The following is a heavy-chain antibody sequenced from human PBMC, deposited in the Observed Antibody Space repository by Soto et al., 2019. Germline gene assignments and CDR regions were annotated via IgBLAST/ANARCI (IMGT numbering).Heavy chain of an antibody. Sequence: EGQLVESGGGLVKPGGSLRLSCEASGFTLSNVWMTWVRQAPGKGLEWVGRIKSNTHGGTTDYAAPVKGRCTISRDDSRNTLYLQMNVLSTEDTAVYFCTTPACINMIVLEDTIDFWGQGTLVTVSS. D-gene: IGHD3-22*01. J-gene: IGHJ4*02. CDR3: TTPACINMIVLEDTIDF. CDR2: IKSNTHGGTT. V-gene: IGHV3-15*01. CDR1: GFTLSNVW.